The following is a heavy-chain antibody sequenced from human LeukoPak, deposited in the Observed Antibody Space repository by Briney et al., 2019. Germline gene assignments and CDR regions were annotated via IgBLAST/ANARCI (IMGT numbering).Heavy chain of an antibody. CDR1: GFTFMSYA. V-gene: IGHV3-23*01. J-gene: IGHJ4*02. CDR2: MSGSGDAT. D-gene: IGHD5-18*01. CDR3: AKETKFSFGYGFDF. Sequence: PGGSLRLSCAASGFTFMSYAMSWVRQGPGKGLEWVSAMSGSGDATYHADSVKGSFTISRDNSKNTLYLQMNSLRAEDTAIYYCAKETKFSFGYGFDFRGQGSQVTVSS.